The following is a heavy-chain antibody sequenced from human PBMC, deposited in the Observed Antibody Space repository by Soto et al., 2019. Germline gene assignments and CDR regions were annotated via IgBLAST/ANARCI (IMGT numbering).Heavy chain of an antibody. V-gene: IGHV3-23*01. J-gene: IGHJ4*02. CDR3: VRGCTPRRAFDY. CDR1: GFKFSSYA. D-gene: IGHD3-16*01. CDR2: ISGSGGKT. Sequence: GGSLRLSCKASGFKFSSYAMSWVRQGPGKGLEWVSSISGSGGKTYYADAVKGRFTFSRDNSKNTLYLEMNSLRVEDRVVYYCVRGCTPRRAFDYWGQGTLVTVSS.